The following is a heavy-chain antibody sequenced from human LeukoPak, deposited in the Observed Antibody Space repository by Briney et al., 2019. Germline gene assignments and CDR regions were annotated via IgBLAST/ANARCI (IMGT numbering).Heavy chain of an antibody. V-gene: IGHV3-23*01. D-gene: IGHD5-12*01. CDR3: AKDHPGYSGYDWSVDY. CDR2: ISGSGGST. CDR1: GFTFSSYA. J-gene: IGHJ4*02. Sequence: PGGSLRLSCAASGFTFSSYAMSWVRQAPGKGLEWVSAISGSGGSTYYADSVKGRFTISRDNSKNTLYLQMNSLRAEDTAVYYCAKDHPGYSGYDWSVDYWGQGTLVTVSS.